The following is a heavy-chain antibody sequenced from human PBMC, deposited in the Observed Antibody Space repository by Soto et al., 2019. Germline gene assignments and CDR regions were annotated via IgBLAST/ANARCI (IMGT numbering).Heavy chain of an antibody. CDR3: ASKAACGGDCYAFDS. J-gene: IGHJ4*02. CDR2: IIPLFVTA. Sequence: QVYLVQSGAEVKKPGSSVKISCKASGGIFSSNTINWVRQAAGQGLEWMGGIIPLFVTANYAEKFQGRVTITAAKSTKTEYMELTSLRSADTSVYYCASKAACGGDCYAFDSWGQGTLVTVSS. V-gene: IGHV1-69*06. CDR1: GGIFSSNT. D-gene: IGHD2-21*02.